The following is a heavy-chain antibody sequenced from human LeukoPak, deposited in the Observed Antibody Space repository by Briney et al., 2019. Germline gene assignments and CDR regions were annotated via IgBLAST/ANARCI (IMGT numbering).Heavy chain of an antibody. CDR3: ARAYPQTYDFWSGYYDY. CDR2: IDMSATSI. J-gene: IGHJ4*02. V-gene: IGHV3-11*04. CDR1: GFTFSDYY. Sequence: PGGSLRLSCAASGFTFSDYYMGWIRQAPGKGLEWVSYIDMSATSIYYADSVKGRFTISRDNAKNSLYLQMNSLRAEDTAVYYCARAYPQTYDFWSGYYDYWGQGTLVTVSS. D-gene: IGHD3-3*01.